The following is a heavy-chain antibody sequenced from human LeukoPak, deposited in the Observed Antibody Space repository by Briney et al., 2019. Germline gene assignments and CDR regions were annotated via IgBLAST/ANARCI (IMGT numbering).Heavy chain of an antibody. CDR3: ARVSFSGVPDY. CDR2: ISSSSSYI. V-gene: IGHV3-21*01. J-gene: IGHJ4*02. Sequence: GGSLRLSCAASGFTFSSYSMNWVRQAPGKGLEWVSSISSSSSYIYYADSVKGRFTISRDNAKNSLYLQMNSLRAEDTAVYYCARVSFSGVPDYWGQGTLVTVSS. D-gene: IGHD3-3*01. CDR1: GFTFSSYS.